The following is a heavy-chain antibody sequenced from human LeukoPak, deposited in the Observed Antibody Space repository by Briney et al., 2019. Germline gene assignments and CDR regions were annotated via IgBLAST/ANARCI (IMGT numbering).Heavy chain of an antibody. V-gene: IGHV3-30-3*01. CDR2: ISYDGSSK. Sequence: GGSLRLSCAASGFTFSSYGIHRVRQAPGKGLEWVAVISYDGSSKYYADSVKGRFTISRDNSKNTLYLQMSSLRAEDTAVYYCARDSRFLEWLLPPLVGIDVWGRGTTVTVSS. D-gene: IGHD3-3*01. J-gene: IGHJ6*02. CDR3: ARDSRFLEWLLPPLVGIDV. CDR1: GFTFSSYG.